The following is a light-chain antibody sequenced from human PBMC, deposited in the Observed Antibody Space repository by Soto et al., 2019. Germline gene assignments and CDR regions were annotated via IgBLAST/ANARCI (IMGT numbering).Light chain of an antibody. J-gene: IGLJ2*01. CDR3: CSYAGSYTSHVV. V-gene: IGLV2-14*01. Sequence: QSVLTQPASVSGSPGQSITISCTGTSSDVGGFNYVSWYQQHPGKTPKLLIYEVRLRPTGVSDRFSGSKSGNTASLTISGLQAEDEADYYCCSYAGSYTSHVVFGGGTKVTVL. CDR1: SSDVGGFNY. CDR2: EVR.